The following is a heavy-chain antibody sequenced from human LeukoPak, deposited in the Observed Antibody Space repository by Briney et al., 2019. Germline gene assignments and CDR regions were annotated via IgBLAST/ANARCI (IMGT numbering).Heavy chain of an antibody. Sequence: ASVKVSCKASGYTFTSYYMRWVRQAPGQGLEWMGIINPSGGSTSYAQKFQGRVTMTRDTSTSTVYMELSSLRSEDTAVYYCARAAVIGPYSSGWYVYYFDYWGQGTLVTVSS. CDR3: ARAAVIGPYSSGWYVYYFDY. J-gene: IGHJ4*02. V-gene: IGHV1-46*01. CDR1: GYTFTSYY. CDR2: INPSGGST. D-gene: IGHD6-19*01.